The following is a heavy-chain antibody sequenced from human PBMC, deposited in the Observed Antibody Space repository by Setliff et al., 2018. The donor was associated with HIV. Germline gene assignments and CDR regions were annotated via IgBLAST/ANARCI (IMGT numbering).Heavy chain of an antibody. CDR3: ARGLRARPRLRGFYHYGMDV. V-gene: IGHV1-69*13. D-gene: IGHD2-21*02. Sequence: SVKVSCKTSGGTFSSHAISWVRQAPGQGLEWMGGIIPIFGTANYAQKFQGRVTITADESTNTAYMELTSLRSDDSAVYFCARGLRARPRLRGFYHYGMDVWGQGTTVTVSS. CDR2: IIPIFGTA. J-gene: IGHJ6*02. CDR1: GGTFSSHA.